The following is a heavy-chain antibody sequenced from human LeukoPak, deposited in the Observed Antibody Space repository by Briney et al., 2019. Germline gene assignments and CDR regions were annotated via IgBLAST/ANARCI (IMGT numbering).Heavy chain of an antibody. Sequence: GGSPRLSCAASGFTFSSYAMSWVRQAPGKGLEWVSAISGSGGSTYYADSVKGRFTISRDNSKNTLYLQMYSLRAEDTAVYYCAKDQHRTVRTNWFDPWGQGTLVTVSS. V-gene: IGHV3-23*01. CDR2: ISGSGGST. CDR1: GFTFSSYA. CDR3: AKDQHRTVRTNWFDP. J-gene: IGHJ5*02. D-gene: IGHD4-11*01.